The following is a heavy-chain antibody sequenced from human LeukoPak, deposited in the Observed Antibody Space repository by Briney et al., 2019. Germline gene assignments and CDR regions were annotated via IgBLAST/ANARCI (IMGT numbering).Heavy chain of an antibody. J-gene: IGHJ4*02. CDR2: IKEDGTKK. Sequence: PGVSLRLSCAASGFTFSRYWMSWVRQAPGKGLEWVANIKEDGTKKYYVDSVKGRLTIFRDNAKSSLFLQVNSLRAEDTAMYYCARIGYSSSSIDYWGQGTLVTVSS. V-gene: IGHV3-7*01. CDR3: ARIGYSSSSIDY. D-gene: IGHD6-13*01. CDR1: GFTFSRYW.